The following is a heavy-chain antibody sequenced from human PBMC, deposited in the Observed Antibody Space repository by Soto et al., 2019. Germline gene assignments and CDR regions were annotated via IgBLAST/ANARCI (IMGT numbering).Heavy chain of an antibody. CDR3: ARDRPSYGDYGRYVSHYGVDV. CDR1: GGSISSGGYY. CDR2: IYYNGRT. Sequence: TLSLTCTVSGGSISSGGYYWSWIRQPPGRGLEWIGYIYYNGRTYYNPSLESRVTISVDTSKNQFSLKLRSVTAAGTAVYYCARDRPSYGDYGRYVSHYGVDVWGQGTTVTVSS. D-gene: IGHD4-17*01. V-gene: IGHV4-30-4*08. J-gene: IGHJ6*02.